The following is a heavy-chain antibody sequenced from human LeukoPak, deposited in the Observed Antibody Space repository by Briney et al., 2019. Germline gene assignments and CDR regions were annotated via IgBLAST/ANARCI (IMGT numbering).Heavy chain of an antibody. CDR3: AREMWRSSSWYFAPWFDP. J-gene: IGHJ5*02. Sequence: ASVKVSCKATSRISWVRQAPGQGLEWMGWIGTYGGDTYYAQKFQGRITVTTDTSTSTVYMELRNLRSDDTAVYYCAREMWRSSSWYFAPWFDPWGQGTLVTVSS. D-gene: IGHD6-13*01. V-gene: IGHV1-18*01. CDR1: TSR. CDR2: IGTYGGDT.